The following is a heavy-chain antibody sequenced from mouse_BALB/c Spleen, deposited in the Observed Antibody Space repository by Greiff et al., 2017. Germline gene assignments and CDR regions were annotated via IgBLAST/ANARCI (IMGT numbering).Heavy chain of an antibody. V-gene: IGHV3-2*02. Sequence: ESGPGLVKPSQSLSLTCTVTGYSITSDYAWNWIRQFPGNKLEWMGYISYSGSTSYNPSLKSRISITRDTSKNQFFLQLNSVTTEDTATYYCARGAHFDYWGQGTTLTVSS. J-gene: IGHJ2*01. CDR1: GYSITSDYA. CDR3: ARGAHFDY. CDR2: ISYSGST. D-gene: IGHD6-1*01.